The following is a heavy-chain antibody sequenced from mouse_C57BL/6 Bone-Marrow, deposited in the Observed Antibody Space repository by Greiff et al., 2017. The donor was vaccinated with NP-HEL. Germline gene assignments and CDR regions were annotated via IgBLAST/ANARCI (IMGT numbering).Heavy chain of an antibody. CDR3: ARTIYSMDY. V-gene: IGHV1-55*01. Sequence: VQLPQPGAELVKPGASVKMSCKASGYTFTSYWITWVKQRPGQGLEWIGDIYPGSGSTNSNEKFKSKATLTVDTSSSTAYMQLSSLTSEDSAVYYCARTIYSMDYWGQGTSVTVSS. CDR1: GYTFTSYW. J-gene: IGHJ4*01. CDR2: IYPGSGST. D-gene: IGHD2-1*01.